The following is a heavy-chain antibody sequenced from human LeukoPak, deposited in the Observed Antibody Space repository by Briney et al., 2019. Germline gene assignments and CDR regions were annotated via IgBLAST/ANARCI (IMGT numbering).Heavy chain of an antibody. J-gene: IGHJ4*02. D-gene: IGHD6-13*01. CDR3: ARIMTQQMVFDY. Sequence: SGGSLRLSCAASGFTFSNYGVHWVRQAPGKGLEWVSFIRFDGSNKYYADSVKGRFTISRDNAKNSLYLQMNSLRAEDTAVYYCARIMTQQMVFDYWGQGTLVTVSS. V-gene: IGHV3-30*02. CDR2: IRFDGSNK. CDR1: GFTFSNYG.